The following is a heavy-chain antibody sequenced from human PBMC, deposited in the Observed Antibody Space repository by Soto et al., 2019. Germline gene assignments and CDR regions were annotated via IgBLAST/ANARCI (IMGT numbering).Heavy chain of an antibody. CDR3: ARGVFSGHV. CDR1: GYTFTSYD. V-gene: IGHV1-8*01. CDR2: MNPNSGNT. Sequence: ASVKASSKASGYTFTSYDSNWVRQATGQGLEWMGWMNPNSGNTGYAQKFQGRVTMTRNTSISTAYMELSSLRSEDTAIYYCARGVFSGHVWGQGTTVTVSS. J-gene: IGHJ6*02.